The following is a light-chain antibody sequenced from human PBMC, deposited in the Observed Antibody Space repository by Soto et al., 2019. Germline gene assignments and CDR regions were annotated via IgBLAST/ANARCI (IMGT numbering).Light chain of an antibody. CDR1: SGHSSYA. Sequence: QSVLTQSPSASASLGASVRLTCTLSSGHSSYAIAWHQQLPEKGPRYLMRLNTDGSHSRGDGIPDRFSGSSSEAERYLTISRLQSEDEADYDCQTWGTDIPKVFGGGTKLTVL. CDR2: LNTDGSH. J-gene: IGLJ2*01. CDR3: QTWGTDIPKV. V-gene: IGLV4-69*01.